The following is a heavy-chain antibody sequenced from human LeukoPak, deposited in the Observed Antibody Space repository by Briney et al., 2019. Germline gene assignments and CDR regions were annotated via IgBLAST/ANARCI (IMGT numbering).Heavy chain of an antibody. CDR3: AVVTSHPRYFDH. Sequence: SETLSLTCTVSGGSISSSSYYWGWIRQPPGKGLEWIGSIYYSGSTYYNPSLASRVTMSLDMSKSQFSLKLSSVTAADTAIYYCAVVTSHPRYFDHWGQGTLITVSS. CDR2: IYYSGST. J-gene: IGHJ4*02. D-gene: IGHD2-21*02. V-gene: IGHV4-39*07. CDR1: GGSISSSSYY.